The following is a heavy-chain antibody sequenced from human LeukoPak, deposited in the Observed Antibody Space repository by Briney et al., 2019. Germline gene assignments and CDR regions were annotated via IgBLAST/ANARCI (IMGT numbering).Heavy chain of an antibody. CDR1: GFTFSSYW. J-gene: IGHJ4*02. D-gene: IGHD3-10*01. Sequence: GSLRLSCAASGFTFSSYWMSWVRQAPGKGLEWIGSISYSGNTYYNPSLKSRVTISVDTSKNQFSLKLSSVTAADTAVFHCARHLPYGSGFDFDYWGQGTLVTVSS. CDR2: ISYSGNT. CDR3: ARHLPYGSGFDFDY. V-gene: IGHV4-39*01.